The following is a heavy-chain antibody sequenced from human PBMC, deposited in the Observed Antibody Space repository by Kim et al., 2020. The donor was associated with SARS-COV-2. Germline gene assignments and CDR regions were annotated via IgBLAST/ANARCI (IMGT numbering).Heavy chain of an antibody. V-gene: IGHV3-30*02. J-gene: IGHJ4*02. CDR3: AKAGYSYNFAIDY. D-gene: IGHD5-18*01. Sequence: YENSVKGRFTISRDNSKNTLYLQMNGLRVEDTAVYFCAKAGYSYNFAIDYWGQGTLVTVSS.